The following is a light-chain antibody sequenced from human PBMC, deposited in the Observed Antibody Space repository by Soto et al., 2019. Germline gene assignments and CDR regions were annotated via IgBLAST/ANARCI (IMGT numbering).Light chain of an antibody. CDR3: QQVKSFPST. CDR2: DAS. Sequence: QVTQSPATLSASVGARVTITCRASQSISLWLAWYQQKPGKAPKLLIYDASKLESGVPSRFRVIVSGTDCTLNLGCLQPEDCATDYGQQVKSFPSTFVQGTRL. J-gene: IGKJ5*01. CDR1: QSISLW. V-gene: IGKV1-5*01.